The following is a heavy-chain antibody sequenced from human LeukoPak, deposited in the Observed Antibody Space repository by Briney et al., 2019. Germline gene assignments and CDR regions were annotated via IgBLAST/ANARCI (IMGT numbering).Heavy chain of an antibody. J-gene: IGHJ4*02. CDR2: IYYSGST. CDR3: ARHRAYSSSSPFDY. V-gene: IGHV4-39*01. Sequence: PSETLSLTCTVSRGSISSSSYYWGWIRQPPGKGLEWIGSIYYSGSTYYNPSLKSRVTMFVDMSKNQFSLRLSSVTAADTAVYYCARHRAYSSSSPFDYWGQGTLVTVSS. D-gene: IGHD6-6*01. CDR1: RGSISSSSYY.